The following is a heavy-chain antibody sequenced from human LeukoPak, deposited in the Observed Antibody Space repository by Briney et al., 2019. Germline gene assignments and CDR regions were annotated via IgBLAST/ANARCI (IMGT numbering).Heavy chain of an antibody. CDR2: IYHSGST. Sequence: SETLSLTCTVSGYSISSGYYWGWIRQPPGKGLEWIGSIYHSGSTYYNPSLKSRVTISVDTSKNQFSLKLSPVTAADTAVYYCARDRDGYFDYWGQGTLVTVSS. V-gene: IGHV4-38-2*02. CDR1: GYSISSGYY. D-gene: IGHD5-24*01. CDR3: ARDRDGYFDY. J-gene: IGHJ4*02.